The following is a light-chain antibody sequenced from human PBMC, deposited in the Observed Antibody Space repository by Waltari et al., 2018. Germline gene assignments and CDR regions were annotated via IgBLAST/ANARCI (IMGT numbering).Light chain of an antibody. Sequence: EIVLTQSPATLSLSPGERAPLSCRASQRVSYYLAWYQQRPGQAPRLLIYDASSRATGIPARFSGSGSETDFTLTISSLEPEDFAVYYCQQRRTWPLTFGGGTKVEI. V-gene: IGKV3-11*01. CDR2: DAS. CDR3: QQRRTWPLT. CDR1: QRVSYY. J-gene: IGKJ4*01.